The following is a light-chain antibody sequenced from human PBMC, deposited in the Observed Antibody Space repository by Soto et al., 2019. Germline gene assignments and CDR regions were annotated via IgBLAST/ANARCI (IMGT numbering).Light chain of an antibody. J-gene: IGLJ1*01. Sequence: QSALTQPPSASGSPGQSVTISCTGTKSDIGVYDFVSWYQHHPGKAPRLIIYEVVQRPSGVPDRFSGSKSGNTASLTVSGLQAEDEADYYCSSYTASNILEVFGTGTKLTVL. V-gene: IGLV2-8*01. CDR2: EVV. CDR1: KSDIGVYDF. CDR3: SSYTASNILEV.